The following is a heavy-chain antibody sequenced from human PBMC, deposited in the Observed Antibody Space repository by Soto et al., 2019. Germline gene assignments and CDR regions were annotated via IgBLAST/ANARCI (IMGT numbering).Heavy chain of an antibody. CDR2: IKQDGSEK. D-gene: IGHD6-13*01. CDR3: ARDPRYSSSWHDAFDI. V-gene: IGHV3-7*05. Sequence: GGSLRLSCAASGFTFSSYWMSWVRQAPGKGLEWVANIKQDGSEKYYVDSVKGRFTISRDNAKNSLYLQMNSLRAEDTAVYYCARDPRYSSSWHDAFDIWGQGTMVTVSS. CDR1: GFTFSSYW. J-gene: IGHJ3*02.